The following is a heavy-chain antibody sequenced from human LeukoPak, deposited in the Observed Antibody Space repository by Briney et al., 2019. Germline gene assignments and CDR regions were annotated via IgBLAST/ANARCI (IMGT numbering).Heavy chain of an antibody. Sequence: GESLKISCKAFGYSFSNYWIGWVRQMPGKGLEWMGIIYAGDSDTRYSPSFQGQVTISVDKSITTAYLQWNSLKASDSAIYYCARHSTSHSSDAFDIWGQGTLVIVSS. CDR3: ARHSTSHSSDAFDI. D-gene: IGHD6-6*01. CDR2: IYAGDSDT. J-gene: IGHJ3*02. V-gene: IGHV5-51*01. CDR1: GYSFSNYW.